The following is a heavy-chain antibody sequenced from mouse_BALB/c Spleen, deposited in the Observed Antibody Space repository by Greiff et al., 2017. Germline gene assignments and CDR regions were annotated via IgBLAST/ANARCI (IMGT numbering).Heavy chain of an antibody. CDR3: ARVLLRSSDIDY. Sequence: QVQLQESGPGLVAPSQTLSLTCTVSGFTLTSYGVHWVRQPPGKGLEWLGVICAGGSTNYNSALMSRLIISTDNSKSQFFLKMSSLQTDDTAMYYCARVLLRSSDIDYWGQGTTLTVSS. CDR2: ICAGGST. V-gene: IGHV2-9*02. CDR1: GFTLTSYG. D-gene: IGHD1-1*01. J-gene: IGHJ2*01.